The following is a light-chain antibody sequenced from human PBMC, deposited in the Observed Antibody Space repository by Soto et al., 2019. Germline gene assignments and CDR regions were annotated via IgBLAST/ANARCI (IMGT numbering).Light chain of an antibody. CDR3: TSYRRGPLYV. CDR1: SADVSSSNF. V-gene: IGLV2-14*03. J-gene: IGLJ1*01. Sequence: QSVLTQPASVSGSPGQSITISCTGISADVSSSNFVSWYQHRPGKAPSLILYDVSHRPSGVSNRFSGSKAGDTASLTISGLQLEDEADYYCTSYRRGPLYVFGTGTKVTVL. CDR2: DVS.